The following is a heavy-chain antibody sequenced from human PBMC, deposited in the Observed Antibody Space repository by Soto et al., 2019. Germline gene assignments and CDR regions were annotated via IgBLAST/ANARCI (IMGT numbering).Heavy chain of an antibody. J-gene: IGHJ4*02. D-gene: IGHD3-16*01. CDR1: GGSISSGDYY. CDR2: IYYSGST. CDR3: ARVSWRFYFDY. V-gene: IGHV4-30-4*01. Sequence: SETLSLTCTVSGGSISSGDYYWSWIRQPPGKGLEWIGYIYYSGSTYYNPSLKSRVTISVDTSKNQFSLKLSSVTAADTAVYYCARVSWRFYFDYWGQGTLVTVSS.